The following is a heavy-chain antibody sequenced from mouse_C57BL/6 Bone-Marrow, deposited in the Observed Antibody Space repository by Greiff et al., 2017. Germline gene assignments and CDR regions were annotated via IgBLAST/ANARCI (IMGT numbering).Heavy chain of an antibody. CDR1: GYTFTSYG. J-gene: IGHJ1*03. Sequence: QVQLQQSGAELARPGASVKLSCKASGYTFTSYGISWVKQGTGQGLEWIGEIYPRSGNTYYNEKFKGKATLTADKSSSTAYMELRSLTSEDSAVYFCGRANWGPYWYFDVWGTGTTVTVSS. V-gene: IGHV1-81*01. CDR2: IYPRSGNT. CDR3: GRANWGPYWYFDV. D-gene: IGHD4-1*01.